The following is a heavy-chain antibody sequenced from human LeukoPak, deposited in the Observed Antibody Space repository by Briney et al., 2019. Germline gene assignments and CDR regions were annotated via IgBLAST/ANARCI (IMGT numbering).Heavy chain of an antibody. J-gene: IGHJ6*03. Sequence: PGESLRLSCAASGFTFSSYEMNWVRQAPGKGLEWVSYISSSGSTIYYADSVKGRFTISRDNAKNSLYLQMNSLRAEDTALYYCARDAYGSGSYYNYMDVWGKGTTVTVSS. D-gene: IGHD3-10*01. CDR3: ARDAYGSGSYYNYMDV. V-gene: IGHV3-48*03. CDR1: GFTFSSYE. CDR2: ISSSGSTI.